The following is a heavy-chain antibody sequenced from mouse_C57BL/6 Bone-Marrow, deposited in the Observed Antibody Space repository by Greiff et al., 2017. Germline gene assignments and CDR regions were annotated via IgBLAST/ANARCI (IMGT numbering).Heavy chain of an antibody. CDR3: ARNSPYGNSWYFDV. V-gene: IGHV2-9-1*01. Sequence: VQRVESGPGLVAPSQSLSITCTVSGFSLTSYAISWVRQPPGKGLEWLGVIWTGGGTNYNSALKSRLSISKDNSKSQVFLKMNSLQTDDTARYYCARNSPYGNSWYFDVWGTGTTVTVSS. CDR2: IWTGGGT. J-gene: IGHJ1*03. CDR1: GFSLTSYA. D-gene: IGHD2-1*01.